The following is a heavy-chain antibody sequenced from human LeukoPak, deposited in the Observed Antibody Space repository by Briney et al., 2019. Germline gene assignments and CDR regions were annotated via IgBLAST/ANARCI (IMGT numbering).Heavy chain of an antibody. D-gene: IGHD6-13*01. Sequence: ASLNDSFMPSVYIHTHYYMHWLRQAPAQALEWMGIINPSGGSRSYAQKFQGRVTMTRDTSTSKVYMELSSLRSEDTAVYYCARDLDSGSWYMDSWGQGTLVTVSS. CDR2: INPSGGSR. J-gene: IGHJ4*02. CDR3: ARDLDSGSWYMDS. V-gene: IGHV1-46*01. CDR1: VYIHTHYY.